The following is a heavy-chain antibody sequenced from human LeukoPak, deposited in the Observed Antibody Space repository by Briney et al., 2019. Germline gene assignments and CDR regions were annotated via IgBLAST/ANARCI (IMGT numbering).Heavy chain of an antibody. D-gene: IGHD1-7*01. CDR1: GGSFSGYY. Sequence: SETLSLTCAVYGGSFSGYYWSWIRQPPGKGLEWIGEINHSGSTNYDPSLKSRVTISVDTSKNQFSLKLSSVTAADTAVYYCARDWNYFWFDPWGQGTPVTVSS. CDR3: ARDWNYFWFDP. CDR2: INHSGST. V-gene: IGHV4-34*01. J-gene: IGHJ5*02.